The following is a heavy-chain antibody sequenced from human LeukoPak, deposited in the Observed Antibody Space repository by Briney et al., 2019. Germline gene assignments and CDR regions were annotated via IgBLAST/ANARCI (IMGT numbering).Heavy chain of an antibody. J-gene: IGHJ6*03. Sequence: ASVKVSFKASGYTFTDYYMHWVRQAPGEGREWMGWINPKSGGTNYAQKFQGRVTMTRDTSISTAYMELSRLRSEDTAVYYCARGPRDIVVVPAADPYYYYYMDVWGKGTTVTVSS. V-gene: IGHV1-2*02. D-gene: IGHD2-2*01. CDR3: ARGPRDIVVVPAADPYYYYYMDV. CDR1: GYTFTDYY. CDR2: INPKSGGT.